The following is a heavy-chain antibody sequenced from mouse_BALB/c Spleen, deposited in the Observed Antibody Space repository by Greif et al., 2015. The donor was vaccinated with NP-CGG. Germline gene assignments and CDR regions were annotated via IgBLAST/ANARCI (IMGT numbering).Heavy chain of an antibody. CDR1: GSTFTDYY. J-gene: IGHJ4*01. Sequence: LVESGPELVKHGASVKISCQASGSTFTDYYINWVNQKPGKGLEWIGWLCPASGNPKYHEKFKAKAPLIIYTSSSKLYLQLSRLASDDSDVECCARMTETEAMDYWGQVSSVTVSS. D-gene: IGHD2-13*01. CDR2: LCPASGNP. CDR3: ARMTETEAMDY. V-gene: IGHV1-84*02.